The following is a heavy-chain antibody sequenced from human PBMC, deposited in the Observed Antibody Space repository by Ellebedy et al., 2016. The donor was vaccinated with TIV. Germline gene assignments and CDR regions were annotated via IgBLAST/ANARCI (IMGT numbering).Heavy chain of an antibody. V-gene: IGHV3-48*04. J-gene: IGHJ2*01. CDR1: GFPFSAYS. CDR3: ARDASAYGDSVYWYFDL. CDR2: ISTGSSTI. Sequence: GESLKIPCAVPGFPFSAYSMNWVRQAPGKGLEWVSYISTGSSTIYYADSVKGRFTISRDNTKNSLYLQMNSLRAEDTDVYYCARDASAYGDSVYWYFDLWGRGTLVCVSS. D-gene: IGHD4-17*01.